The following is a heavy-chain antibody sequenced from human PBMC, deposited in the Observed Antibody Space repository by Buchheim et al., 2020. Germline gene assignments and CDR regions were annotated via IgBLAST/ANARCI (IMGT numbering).Heavy chain of an antibody. CDR2: ISYDGSNK. Sequence: QVQLVESGGGVVQPGRSLRLSCAASGFTFSSYGMHWVRQAPGKGLEWVAVISYDGSNKYYADSVKGRFTISRDNSKNTLYLQMNSLRAEDTAVYYCAKDGRDSYGLYYMDVWGKGTT. D-gene: IGHD5-18*01. CDR1: GFTFSSYG. J-gene: IGHJ6*03. CDR3: AKDGRDSYGLYYMDV. V-gene: IGHV3-30*18.